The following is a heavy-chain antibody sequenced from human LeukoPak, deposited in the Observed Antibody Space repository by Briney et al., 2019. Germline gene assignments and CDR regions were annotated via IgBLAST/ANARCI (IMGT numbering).Heavy chain of an antibody. V-gene: IGHV3-72*01. Sequence: PGRSLRLSCAASGFTFSDHYMDWVRQAPGKGLEWVGRIRNKANSYTTEYAASVKGRFTISRDDSMYLQMNSLKIEDTAVYYCARESLQGNDCWGQGTPVTVSS. D-gene: IGHD1-26*01. J-gene: IGHJ4*02. CDR2: IRNKANSYTT. CDR3: ARESLQGNDC. CDR1: GFTFSDHY.